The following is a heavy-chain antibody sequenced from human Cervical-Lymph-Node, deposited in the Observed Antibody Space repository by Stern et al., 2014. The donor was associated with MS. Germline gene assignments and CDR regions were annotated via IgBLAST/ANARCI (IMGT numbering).Heavy chain of an antibody. Sequence: VQLEESGGGVVQPGKSLRLSCAVSGFTFADSGVHWVRQAPGKGLEWVAVVSSGGGKENYADSVKGRFTISRDNSKNTLYLQMNSLRPEDTAVYYCARDRPDPMVHFNSNYFDPWGQGTRVTVSS. D-gene: IGHD1-7*01. V-gene: IGHV3-30*04. J-gene: IGHJ5*02. CDR2: VSSGGGKE. CDR1: GFTFADSG. CDR3: ARDRPDPMVHFNSNYFDP.